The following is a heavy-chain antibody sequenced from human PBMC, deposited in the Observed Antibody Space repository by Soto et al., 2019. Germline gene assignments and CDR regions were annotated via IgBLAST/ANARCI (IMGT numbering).Heavy chain of an antibody. J-gene: IGHJ4*02. CDR1: GGTFSSYA. V-gene: IGHV1-69*13. D-gene: IGHD1-7*01. CDR2: IIPIFGTA. CDR3: ARELELRKNSTRYYFDY. Sequence: SVKVSCKASGGTFSSYAISWVRQAPGQGLEWMGGIIPIFGTANYAQKFQGRVTITADESTSTAYMELSSLRSEDTAVYYCARELELRKNSTRYYFDYWGQGTLVTVSS.